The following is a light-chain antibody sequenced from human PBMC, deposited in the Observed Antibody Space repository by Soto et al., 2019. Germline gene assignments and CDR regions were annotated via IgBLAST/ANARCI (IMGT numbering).Light chain of an antibody. V-gene: IGLV3-1*01. J-gene: IGLJ2*01. Sequence: SYELTQPPSVSVSPGQTASITCSGDKLGDKYACWYHQKPGQSPVLVIYQDSKRPSGIPERFSGSNSGNTATLTISGTQAMDEADYYCQAWDRSTGVFGGGTKLTVL. CDR2: QDS. CDR3: QAWDRSTGV. CDR1: KLGDKY.